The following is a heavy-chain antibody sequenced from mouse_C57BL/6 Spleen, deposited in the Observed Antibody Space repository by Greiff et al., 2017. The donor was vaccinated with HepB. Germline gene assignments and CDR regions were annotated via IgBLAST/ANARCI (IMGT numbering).Heavy chain of an antibody. CDR1: GYTFTSYG. CDR3: ARCEGLLEDYFDY. D-gene: IGHD6-5*01. Sequence: VKLQESGAELARPGASVKLSCKASGYTFTSYGISWVKQRTGQGLEWIGEIYPRSGNTYYNEKFKGKATLTADKSSSTAYMELRSLTSEDSAVYFCARCEGLLEDYFDYWGQGTTLTVSS. CDR2: IYPRSGNT. J-gene: IGHJ2*01. V-gene: IGHV1-81*01.